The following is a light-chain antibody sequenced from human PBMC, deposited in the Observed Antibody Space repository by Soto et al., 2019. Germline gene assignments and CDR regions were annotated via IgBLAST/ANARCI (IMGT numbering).Light chain of an antibody. J-gene: IGKJ2*01. CDR3: QQYGRSPLMHT. CDR2: GGS. Sequence: EIVLTQSPGTLSLSPGERATLSCRASQSVTSNYLAWYQQKPGQAPRLLIYGGSTRAAGVPDRFSGSGSGTDFTLTITRVEPEDFAVYYCQQYGRSPLMHTFGQGTKPGVK. V-gene: IGKV3-20*01. CDR1: QSVTSNY.